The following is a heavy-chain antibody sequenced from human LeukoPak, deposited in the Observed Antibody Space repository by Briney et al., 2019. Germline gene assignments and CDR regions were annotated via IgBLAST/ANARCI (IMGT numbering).Heavy chain of an antibody. CDR2: ISSSSSYI. J-gene: IGHJ3*02. CDR3: AREWVQPYSGSYQTAARAFDI. D-gene: IGHD1-26*01. CDR1: GFTFSSYS. V-gene: IGHV3-21*01. Sequence: PGGSLRLSCAASGFTFSSYSMNWVRQAPGKGLEWVSSISSSSSYIYYADSVKGRFTISRDNAKNSLYLQMNSLRAEDTAVYYCAREWVQPYSGSYQTAARAFDIWGQGTMVTVSS.